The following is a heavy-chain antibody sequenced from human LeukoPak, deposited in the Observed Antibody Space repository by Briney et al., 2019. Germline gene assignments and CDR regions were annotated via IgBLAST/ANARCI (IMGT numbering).Heavy chain of an antibody. CDR2: IYYSGST. CDR3: SRENGAFSPFGY. CDR1: GGSISSSGYY. D-gene: IGHD2-8*01. J-gene: IGHJ4*02. Sequence: SETLSLTCTVSGGSISSSGYYWAWIRQPPGKGLEWIGTIYYSGSTYYSPSLKSRVTISVDTSKNQLSLNLTSVTAADTAVYYCSRENGAFSPFGYWGQGTLVTVLS. V-gene: IGHV4-39*07.